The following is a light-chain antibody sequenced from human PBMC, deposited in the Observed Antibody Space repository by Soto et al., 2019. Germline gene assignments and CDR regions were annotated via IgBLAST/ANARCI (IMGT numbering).Light chain of an antibody. J-gene: IGLJ1*01. CDR3: QTWGTGIRV. Sequence: QAVLTQSPSASASLGALVKLTCTLSSGHSTYAIAWHQQQPEKGPRYLMKLNSDGSHSKGDGIPDRFSGSSSGAERYLTISSLQSEDEADYYCQTWGTGIRVFGTGTKLTVL. V-gene: IGLV4-69*01. CDR1: SGHSTYA. CDR2: LNSDGSH.